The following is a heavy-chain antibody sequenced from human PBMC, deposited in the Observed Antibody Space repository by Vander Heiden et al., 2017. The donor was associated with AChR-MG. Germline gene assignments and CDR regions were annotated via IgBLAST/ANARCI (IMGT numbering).Heavy chain of an antibody. Sequence: DVQLVQSGAAVQKPGESLKCSCKGSGSSFTSHYIGGVRQMPGKGLEWMGIIYPGDADTRYSQFFQGQVTISADKSISTAYLQWSSLKASDTAMYYCAISTQAYYDFWSGYRHAFDIWGQGTMVTVSS. CDR1: GSSFTSHY. CDR3: AISTQAYYDFWSGYRHAFDI. V-gene: IGHV5-51*03. J-gene: IGHJ3*02. D-gene: IGHD3-3*01. CDR2: IYPGDADT.